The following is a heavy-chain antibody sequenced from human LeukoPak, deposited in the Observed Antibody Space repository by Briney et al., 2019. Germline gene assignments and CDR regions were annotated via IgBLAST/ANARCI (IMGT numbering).Heavy chain of an antibody. J-gene: IGHJ3*02. CDR2: IIPIFGTA. CDR3: ARPYYDILTGYRPNGVSHDAFDI. Sequence: SVKVSCKASGYTFTSYGISWVRQAPGQGLEWMGGIIPIFGTANYAQKFQGRVTITADESTSTAYMELSSLRSEDTAVYYCARPYYDILTGYRPNGVSHDAFDIWGQGTMVTVSS. V-gene: IGHV1-69*13. D-gene: IGHD3-9*01. CDR1: GYTFTSYG.